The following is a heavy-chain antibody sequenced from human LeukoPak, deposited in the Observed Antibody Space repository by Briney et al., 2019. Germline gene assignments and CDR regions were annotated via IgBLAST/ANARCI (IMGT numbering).Heavy chain of an antibody. D-gene: IGHD6-6*01. J-gene: IGHJ4*02. CDR1: GGSISSSSYY. CDR2: IYYSGST. Sequence: TSETLSLTCTVSGGSISSSSYYWGWIRQPPGKGLEWIGSIYYSGSTYYNPSLKSRVTISVDTSKNQFSLKLSSVTAADTAVYYCARHRAARFSDYWGQGTLVTVSS. CDR3: ARHRAARFSDY. V-gene: IGHV4-39*01.